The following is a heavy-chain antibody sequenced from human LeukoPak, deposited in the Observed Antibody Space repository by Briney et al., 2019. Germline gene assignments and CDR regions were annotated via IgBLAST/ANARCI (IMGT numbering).Heavy chain of an antibody. D-gene: IGHD4-11*01. V-gene: IGHV3-30*02. CDR3: AKDLRNVNSPDY. CDR1: EFTFNYYG. CDR2: IRYDGSYK. Sequence: PGGSLRLSCAASEFTFNYYGMQCVRQAPGKGLEGVAFIRYDGSYKHYADSVEGRFTISRDNSKNTLYLQMNSLRAEDTAVYYCAKDLRNVNSPDYWGQGTLVTVSS. J-gene: IGHJ4*02.